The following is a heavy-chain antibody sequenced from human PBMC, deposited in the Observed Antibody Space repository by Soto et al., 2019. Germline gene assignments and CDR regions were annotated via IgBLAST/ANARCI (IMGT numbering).Heavy chain of an antibody. D-gene: IGHD2-21*02. CDR1: GFTFSSYG. V-gene: IGHV3-33*01. CDR2: IWYDGSNK. CDR3: ARDCPAAILVTANTDHPTMDY. J-gene: IGHJ4*02. Sequence: GGSLRLSCAASGFTFSSYGMHWVRQAPGKGLEWVAVIWYDGSNKYYADSVKGRFTISRDNSKNTLYLQMNSLRAEDTAVYYCARDCPAAILVTANTDHPTMDYRGQGTLVTVSS.